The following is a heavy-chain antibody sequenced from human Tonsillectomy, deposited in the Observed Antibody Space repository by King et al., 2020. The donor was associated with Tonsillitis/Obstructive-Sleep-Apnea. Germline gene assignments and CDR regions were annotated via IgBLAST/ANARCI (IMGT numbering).Heavy chain of an antibody. CDR2: IFHSGTT. Sequence: VPLQESGPGLVKPSGTLSLTCAVSGDSISSPNWWSWVRQPPGKGLEWIGEIFHSGTTNNNPSLQSRVTISVDKSKNHFSLKLNSVTAADTAVYYCARVEGSGSYSPFDSWGRGILVTVSS. V-gene: IGHV4-4*02. CDR3: ARVEGSGSYSPFDS. J-gene: IGHJ5*01. D-gene: IGHD3-10*01. CDR1: GDSISSPNW.